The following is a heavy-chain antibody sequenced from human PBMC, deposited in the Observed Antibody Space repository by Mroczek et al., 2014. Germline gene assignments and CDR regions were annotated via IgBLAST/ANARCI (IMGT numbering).Heavy chain of an antibody. CDR2: MNPNSGNT. Sequence: QVQLVESGAEVKKPGASVKVSCKASGYTFTSYDINWVRQATGQGLEWMGWMNPNSGNTGYAQKFQGRVTMTRNTSISTAYMELSSLRSEDTAVYYCARGNVVSAANTYYYYYMDVWAKGPRSP. CDR3: ARGNVVSAANTYYYYYMDV. D-gene: IGHD2-2*01. CDR1: GYTFTSYD. J-gene: IGHJ6*03. V-gene: IGHV1-8*01.